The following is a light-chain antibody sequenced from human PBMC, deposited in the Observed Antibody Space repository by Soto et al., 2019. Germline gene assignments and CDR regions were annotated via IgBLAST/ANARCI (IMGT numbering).Light chain of an antibody. Sequence: QSVLTQPPSVSGAPGQRVTISCTGSSSNIGAGYDVHWYQQLPGTAPKLLIYHNSNRPSGVPDRFSGSKSGPSASLAITGLQAEDEADYYCQSYDTSLSGYVVFGGGTKLTVL. J-gene: IGLJ2*01. CDR1: SSNIGAGYD. CDR2: HNS. V-gene: IGLV1-40*01. CDR3: QSYDTSLSGYVV.